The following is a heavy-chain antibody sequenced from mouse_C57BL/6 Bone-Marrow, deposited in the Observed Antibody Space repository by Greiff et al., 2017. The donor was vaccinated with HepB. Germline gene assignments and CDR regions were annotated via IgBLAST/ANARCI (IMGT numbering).Heavy chain of an antibody. Sequence: VQLQQSGAELARPGASVKLSCKASGYTFTSYGISWVKQRTGQGLEWIGEIYPRSGNTYYNEKFKGKATLTADKSSSTAYMELRSLTSEDAAVYFCARSGDGYFPDYWGQGTTLTVSS. CDR3: ARSGDGYFPDY. CDR1: GYTFTSYG. J-gene: IGHJ2*01. V-gene: IGHV1-81*01. CDR2: IYPRSGNT. D-gene: IGHD2-3*01.